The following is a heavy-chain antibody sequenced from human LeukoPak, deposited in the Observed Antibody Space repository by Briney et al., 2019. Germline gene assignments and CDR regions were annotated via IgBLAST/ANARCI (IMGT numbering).Heavy chain of an antibody. J-gene: IGHJ2*01. CDR3: ARDQRGTADSSGYYPTPEHWYFDL. CDR1: GYTFTGYY. Sequence: GASVKVSCKASGYTFTGYYMHWVRQAPGQGREWMGWINPNRGGTNYAQKFQGRVTITRDTSISTAYMELRRLRYDDTAVYYCARDQRGTADSSGYYPTPEHWYFDLWGRGTLVTVSS. CDR2: INPNRGGT. D-gene: IGHD3-22*01. V-gene: IGHV1-2*02.